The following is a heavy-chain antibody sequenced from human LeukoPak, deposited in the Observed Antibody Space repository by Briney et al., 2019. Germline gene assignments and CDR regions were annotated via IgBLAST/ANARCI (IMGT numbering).Heavy chain of an antibody. D-gene: IGHD4-11*01. CDR2: IIPIFGTA. V-gene: IGHV1-69*13. Sequence: SVKVSCKASGGTFSSYAISWVRQAPGQGLEWMGGIIPIFGTANYAQKFQGRVTITADESTSTAYMEPSSLRSEDTAVYYCARDDYSNYGWFDYWGQGTLVTVSS. CDR3: ARDDYSNYGWFDY. CDR1: GGTFSSYA. J-gene: IGHJ4*02.